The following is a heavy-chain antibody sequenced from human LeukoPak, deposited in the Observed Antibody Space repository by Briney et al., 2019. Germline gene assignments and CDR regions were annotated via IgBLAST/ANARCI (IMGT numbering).Heavy chain of an antibody. CDR3: ARDVDPPNNWFDP. V-gene: IGHV4-30-4*08. J-gene: IGHJ5*02. CDR2: IYYSGST. D-gene: IGHD5-12*01. Sequence: SETLSLTCTVSGGSISSGDYYWSWIRQPPGKGLEWIGYIYYSGSTYYNPSLKSRVTISVDTSKNQFSLKLSSVTAADTAVYYCARDVDPPNNWFDPWGREPWSPSPQ. CDR1: GGSISSGDYY.